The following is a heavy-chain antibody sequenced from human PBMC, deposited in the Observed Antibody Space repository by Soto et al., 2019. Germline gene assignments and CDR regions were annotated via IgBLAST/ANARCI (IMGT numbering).Heavy chain of an antibody. D-gene: IGHD3-22*01. V-gene: IGHV3-21*01. CDR3: ASNYDSSGYYYVPVDY. J-gene: IGHJ4*02. CDR1: GFTFSSYS. CDR2: ISNSSSYI. Sequence: GGSLRLSCAASGFTFSSYSMNWVRQAPGKGLEWVASISNSSSYIYYADSVKGRFTISRDNSKNTLYLQMNSLRAEDTAVYYCASNYDSSGYYYVPVDYWGQGTLVTVSS.